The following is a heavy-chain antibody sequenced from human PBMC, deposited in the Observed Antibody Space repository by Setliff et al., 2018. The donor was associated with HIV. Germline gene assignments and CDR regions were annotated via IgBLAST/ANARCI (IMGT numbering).Heavy chain of an antibody. CDR1: GGSFSNDY. CDR2: INHSGST. D-gene: IGHD5-12*01. J-gene: IGHJ6*01. CDR3: ERGRVDIVVTDYLDV. V-gene: IGHV4-34*01. Sequence: PSETLSLTCAVYGGSFSNDYWSWIRQPPGEGLEWIGEINHSGSTNYNPSLKSRVTISVDPSKNQFSLKLSSVTAADTAMYYCERGRVDIVVTDYLDVWGQGTTVTVSS.